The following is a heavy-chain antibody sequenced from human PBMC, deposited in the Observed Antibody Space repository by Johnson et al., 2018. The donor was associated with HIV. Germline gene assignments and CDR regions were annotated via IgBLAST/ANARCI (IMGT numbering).Heavy chain of an antibody. V-gene: IGHV3-53*01. Sequence: VQLVESGGGLIQPGGSPRLSCAASGFTVANNYMSWVRQAPGKGLDWVSVIYSDGSTYYAASVTGRFTISRDNSKITLYLQMNSLRAEHTAVYYCTREWTRYGRASDIWGQGTMVTVSS. CDR2: IYSDGST. CDR3: TREWTRYGRASDI. CDR1: GFTVANNY. J-gene: IGHJ3*02. D-gene: IGHD3/OR15-3a*01.